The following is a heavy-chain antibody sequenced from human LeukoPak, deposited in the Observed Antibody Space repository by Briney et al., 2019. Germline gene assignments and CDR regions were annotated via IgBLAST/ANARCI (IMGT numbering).Heavy chain of an antibody. V-gene: IGHV4-39*07. J-gene: IGHJ3*02. CDR3: ARVLGYYDILTGYYPRGAFDT. Sequence: SETLSLTCTVSGGSISSSSYYWGWIRQPPGKGLEWIGSIYYSGSTNYNPSLKSRVTISVDTSKNQFSLKLSSVTAADTAVYYCARVLGYYDILTGYYPRGAFDTWGQGTMVTVSS. CDR2: IYYSGST. CDR1: GGSISSSSYY. D-gene: IGHD3-9*01.